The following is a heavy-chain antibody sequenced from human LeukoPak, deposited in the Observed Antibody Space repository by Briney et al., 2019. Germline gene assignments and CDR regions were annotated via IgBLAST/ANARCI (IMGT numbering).Heavy chain of an antibody. CDR3: ASDVVVVVAATMGGDSPGY. J-gene: IGHJ4*02. CDR1: GFTFSSYS. Sequence: GGSLRLSCAASGFTFSSYSMNWGRQAPGKGLEWVSSISSSSSYIYYADSVKGQFTISRDNAMNSLYLQMNSLRAEDTAVYYCASDVVVVVAATMGGDSPGYWGQGNLVTVSS. D-gene: IGHD2-15*01. V-gene: IGHV3-21*01. CDR2: ISSSSSYI.